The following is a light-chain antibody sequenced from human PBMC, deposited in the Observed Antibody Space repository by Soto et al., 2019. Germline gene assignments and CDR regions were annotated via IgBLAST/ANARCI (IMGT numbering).Light chain of an antibody. CDR2: KND. V-gene: IGLV1-47*01. CDR1: SSDIGSNY. J-gene: IGLJ3*02. CDR3: ASWDDTPSGRV. Sequence: QSVLTQPPSASGTPGQRVTISCTGSSSDIGSNYVYWYQQLTEMAPKLLIYKNDQRPSGISERFSGSKSGTSASLAISGLPTEDEANYYCASWDDTPSGRVFGGGTNLTVL.